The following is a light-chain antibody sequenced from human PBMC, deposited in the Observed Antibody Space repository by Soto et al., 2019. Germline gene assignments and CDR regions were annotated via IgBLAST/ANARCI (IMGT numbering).Light chain of an antibody. Sequence: EIVLTQSPGTLSLSPGERATLSFSASQSVSSNYLAWYQQKPGQAPRLLIYGASSRATGIPDRFSGSGSGTDFTLTISRLEPEDFAVYYCQQYGSSPLWTFGQGTKVDIK. CDR3: QQYGSSPLWT. CDR2: GAS. J-gene: IGKJ1*01. CDR1: QSVSSNY. V-gene: IGKV3-20*01.